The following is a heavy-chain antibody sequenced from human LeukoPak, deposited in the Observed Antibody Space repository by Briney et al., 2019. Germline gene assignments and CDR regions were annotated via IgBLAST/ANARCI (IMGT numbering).Heavy chain of an antibody. D-gene: IGHD6-19*01. Sequence: PSETLSLTCSVSGGSISSYYWSWIRQPPGKGLEWIGYIYYSGSTNYNPSLKSRVTISVDTSKNQFSLKLSSVTAADTAVYYCARQSDSGWYRGMDYWGQGTLVTVSS. CDR1: GGSISSYY. V-gene: IGHV4-59*08. J-gene: IGHJ4*02. CDR3: ARQSDSGWYRGMDY. CDR2: IYYSGST.